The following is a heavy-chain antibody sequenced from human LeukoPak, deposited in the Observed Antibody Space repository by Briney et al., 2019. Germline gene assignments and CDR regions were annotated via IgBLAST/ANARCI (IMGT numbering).Heavy chain of an antibody. CDR2: ISPNSGGT. CDR3: ARDLYYYGSGSYDPFRVLDV. V-gene: IGHV1-2*02. Sequence: ASVKVSCQASGYTFTDYDMRWVRQAPGQGLEWMGCISPNSGGTNYAQKFQGRVTMTRDTSISTAYMEMSRLRSDDTAVYYCARDLYYYGSGSYDPFRVLDVWGQGTTVTVSS. CDR1: GYTFTDYD. D-gene: IGHD3-10*01. J-gene: IGHJ6*02.